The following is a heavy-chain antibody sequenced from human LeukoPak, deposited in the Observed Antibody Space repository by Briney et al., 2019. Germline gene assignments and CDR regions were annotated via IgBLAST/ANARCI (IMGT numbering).Heavy chain of an antibody. CDR3: ARTRRKGVIAAAGTGAFDI. Sequence: PSETLSLTCTISGGSISSSSYYWGWIRQPPGKGLEWIGSNDYSGSTYYSPSLKSRVTISVDTSKNQFSLKLSSVTAADTAVYYCARTRRKGVIAAAGTGAFDIWGQGTMVTVSS. J-gene: IGHJ3*02. CDR2: NDYSGST. V-gene: IGHV4-39*07. CDR1: GGSISSSSYY. D-gene: IGHD6-13*01.